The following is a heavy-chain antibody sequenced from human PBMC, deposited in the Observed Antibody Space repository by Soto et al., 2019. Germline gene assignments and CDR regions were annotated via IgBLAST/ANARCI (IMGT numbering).Heavy chain of an antibody. J-gene: IGHJ4*02. Sequence: LTSTVAGGSSSSSSYCRSMIHKTPGKGLEWIGSIYYSGSTYYNPSLKSRVTISVDTSKNQFSLKLSSVTAADTAVYYCARHAPTISISDHWGQGTLVT. V-gene: IGHV4-39*01. D-gene: IGHD3-3*02. CDR1: GGSSSSSSYC. CDR3: ARHAPTISISDH. CDR2: IYYSGST.